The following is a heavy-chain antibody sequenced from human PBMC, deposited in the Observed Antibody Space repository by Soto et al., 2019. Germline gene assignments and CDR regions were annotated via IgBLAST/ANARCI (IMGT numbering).Heavy chain of an antibody. J-gene: IGHJ6*02. D-gene: IGHD3-10*01. CDR3: ARVLYGSGSYYYYYYGMDV. V-gene: IGHV1-69*01. CDR1: GGTFSSYA. Sequence: QVQLVQSGAEVKKPGSSVKVSCKASGGTFSSYAISWVRQAPGQGLEWMGGIIPIFGTANYAQKFQGRVTITAEEYTSTAYMELSSLRSEDTAVYYCARVLYGSGSYYYYYYGMDVWGQGTTVTVSS. CDR2: IIPIFGTA.